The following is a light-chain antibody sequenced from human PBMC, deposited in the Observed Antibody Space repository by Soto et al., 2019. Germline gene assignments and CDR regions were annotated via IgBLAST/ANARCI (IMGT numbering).Light chain of an antibody. CDR1: QSVSSN. CDR2: GAS. V-gene: IGKV3-15*01. Sequence: EIVMTQSPATLSVSPGERATVSCRASQSVSSNLAWYQQKPGQAPRLLIYGASTRDSGIPARLSGSGSGKEVTLTIGSLPAEDFSVYYFQQYKNWPRTFGQGTKLEIK. J-gene: IGKJ2*01. CDR3: QQYKNWPRT.